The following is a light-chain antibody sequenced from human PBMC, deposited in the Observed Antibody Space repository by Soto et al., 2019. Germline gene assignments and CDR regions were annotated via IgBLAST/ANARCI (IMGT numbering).Light chain of an antibody. CDR3: SSYAGNSRYV. CDR2: EVS. CDR1: SSDIGRYTY. J-gene: IGLJ1*01. V-gene: IGLV2-8*01. Sequence: QSVLTQPPSASGSPGQSVTISCTGTSSDIGRYTYISWYQQRPGKAPKLIIYEVSKRPSGVPDRLSGFKYGNTASLTVSGLQAEDEADYYCSSYAGNSRYVFGTGTKVTGL.